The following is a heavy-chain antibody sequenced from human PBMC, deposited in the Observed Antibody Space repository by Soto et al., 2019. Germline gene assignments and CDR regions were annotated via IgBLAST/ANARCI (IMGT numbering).Heavy chain of an antibody. D-gene: IGHD2-8*01. CDR1: GYTFTHYY. CDR2: INPSGGST. CDR3: PRPPFPGCINVVCYPCDH. J-gene: IGHJ4*02. V-gene: IGHV1-46*01. Sequence: QVQLVQSGAEVKKPGASVKVSCKASGYTFTHYYIHWVRQAPGQGLEWMGMINPSGGSTDYAQKFQGRVTMTTDTSTTTVYMELSSLRSDDTAVYYCPRPPFPGCINVVCYPCDHWGQGTLVTVSS.